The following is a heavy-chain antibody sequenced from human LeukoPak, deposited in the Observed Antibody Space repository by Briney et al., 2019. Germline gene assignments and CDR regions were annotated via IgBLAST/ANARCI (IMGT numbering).Heavy chain of an antibody. CDR3: ATDRGDGYKGFDY. CDR2: IWYDGTYR. CDR1: GFRFNSCG. J-gene: IGHJ4*02. V-gene: IGHV3-33*01. D-gene: IGHD5-24*01. Sequence: GGSQRLSCAASGFRFNSCGFHWVRQAPGKGLEWVAVIWYDGTYRFYGDSVKGRFTISRDNSKSTVYLQMNSLRVEDTAVYYCATDRGDGYKGFDYWGQGTLVTVSS.